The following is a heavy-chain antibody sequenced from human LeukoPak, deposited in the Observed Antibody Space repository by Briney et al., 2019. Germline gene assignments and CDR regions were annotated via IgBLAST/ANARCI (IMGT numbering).Heavy chain of an antibody. CDR3: AVPYYYGSGSPHDAFDI. D-gene: IGHD3-10*01. CDR2: ISSSSSYI. V-gene: IGHV3-21*01. Sequence: GGSLRLSCAASGFTFSSYSMNWVRQAPGKGLEWVSSISSSSSYIYYADSVEGRFTISRDNAKNSLYLQMNSLRAEDTAVYYCAVPYYYGSGSPHDAFDIWGQGTMVTVSS. J-gene: IGHJ3*02. CDR1: GFTFSSYS.